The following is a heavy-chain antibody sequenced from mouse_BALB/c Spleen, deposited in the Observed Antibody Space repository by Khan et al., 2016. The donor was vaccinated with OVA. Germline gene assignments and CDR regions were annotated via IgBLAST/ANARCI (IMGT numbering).Heavy chain of an antibody. CDR1: GYTFTNYG. Sequence: QIQLVQSGPELQKPGESVKISCKASGYTFTNYGMNWVKQAPGKGLKWMGWINTHTGEATYADNFKGSVALSSETSSSTAYLQINSLKNEDTAIYFCARHPWFSYVRVYRGQGTSVTVSS. J-gene: IGHJ4*01. CDR2: INTHTGEA. D-gene: IGHD2-2*01. V-gene: IGHV9-3-1*01. CDR3: ARHPWFSYVRVY.